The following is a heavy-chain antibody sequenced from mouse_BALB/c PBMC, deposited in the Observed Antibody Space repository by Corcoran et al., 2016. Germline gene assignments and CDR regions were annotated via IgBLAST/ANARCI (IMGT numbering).Heavy chain of an antibody. J-gene: IGHJ1*01. CDR2: ITHSGET. CDR1: GFPITSGDY. D-gene: IGHD2-3*01. V-gene: IGHV12-3*02. Sequence: QMQLQESGPGLVKPSQSLFLACSITGFPITSGDYWIWIRQSPGKPLEWMGYITHSGETFSNPSLQSPISITRETSKNQFFLQLNSVTTEDTAMYYCAGDPDGYWYVDVWGAGTTVTVSS. CDR3: AGDPDGYWYVDV.